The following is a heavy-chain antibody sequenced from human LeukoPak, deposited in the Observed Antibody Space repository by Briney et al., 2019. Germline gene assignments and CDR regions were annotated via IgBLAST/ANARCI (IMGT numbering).Heavy chain of an antibody. V-gene: IGHV4-31*03. CDR3: ARARGGNSYWFDP. CDR2: IYYSGST. D-gene: IGHD4-23*01. J-gene: IGHJ5*02. CDR1: GGSISSGGYY. Sequence: SETLSLTCTVSGGSISSGGYYWSWIRQHPGKGLEWIGYIYYSGSTYYNPSLKSRVTMSLDTSKNQFSLKLNSVTAADTAVYFCARARGGNSYWFDPWGQGTLVTVAS.